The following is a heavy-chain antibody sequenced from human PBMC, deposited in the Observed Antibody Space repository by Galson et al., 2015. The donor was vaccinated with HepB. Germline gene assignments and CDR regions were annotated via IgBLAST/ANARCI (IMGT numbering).Heavy chain of an antibody. J-gene: IGHJ4*02. CDR3: VWDGDVWNFDY. D-gene: IGHD1-1*01. CDR1: GFTFSSYW. Sequence: SLRLSCAASGFTFSSYWMHWVRQAPGKGLEWVSRIKGDGSHTIYADSVTGRFTISRDNAKNTLHLQMHSLRAEDTAMYYCVWDGDVWNFDYWGQGTLVTVSS. V-gene: IGHV3-74*01. CDR2: IKGDGSHT.